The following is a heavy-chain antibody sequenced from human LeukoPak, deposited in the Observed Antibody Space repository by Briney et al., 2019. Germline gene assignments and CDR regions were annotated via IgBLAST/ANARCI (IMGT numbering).Heavy chain of an antibody. CDR2: IWYDGSEK. CDR3: ARWGNNKILDY. V-gene: IGHV3-33*08. J-gene: IGHJ4*02. D-gene: IGHD7-27*01. Sequence: GGSLRLSCAASGFTFSTYSMNWVRQAPGKGLEWVAVIWYDGSEKYYADSVKGRFIISRDNSKNMLYLQMNSLRADDTAVYYCARWGNNKILDYWGQGTLVTVSS. CDR1: GFTFSTYS.